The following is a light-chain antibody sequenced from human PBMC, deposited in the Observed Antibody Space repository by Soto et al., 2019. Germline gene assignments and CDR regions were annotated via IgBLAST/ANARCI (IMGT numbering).Light chain of an antibody. CDR2: RNN. CDR1: SSNIGSNY. CDR3: AAWDDSLSGPV. J-gene: IGLJ2*01. Sequence: QSVLTQPPSASGTPGQRVTISCSGSSSNIGSNYVYWYQQLPGTAPKLLIYRNNQRPSGVPDRFSGSKSGPSASLAISGLRSEDEADYYCAAWDDSLSGPVFGGGTKRTVL. V-gene: IGLV1-47*01.